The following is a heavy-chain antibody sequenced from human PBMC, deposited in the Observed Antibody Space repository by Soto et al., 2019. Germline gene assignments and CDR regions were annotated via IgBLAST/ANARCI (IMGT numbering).Heavy chain of an antibody. Sequence: GPVKVSCKSSGFTFTSSAVHWVRQARGKSLEWIGSINVGIGNIKYSQKYLDRVTITRDTCASTAYMELCSLRSEDTAVYYCAREMFYYGSGSYYNNDYFYGMDVWDQGKKVSVS. CDR1: GFTFTSSA. CDR2: INVGIGNI. V-gene: IGHV1-3*01. D-gene: IGHD3-10*01. J-gene: IGHJ6*02. CDR3: AREMFYYGSGSYYNNDYFYGMDV.